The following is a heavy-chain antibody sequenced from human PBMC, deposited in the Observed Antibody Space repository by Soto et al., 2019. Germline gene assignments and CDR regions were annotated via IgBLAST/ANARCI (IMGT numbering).Heavy chain of an antibody. CDR1: GFTFSSYG. CDR3: AKEDRFSYPGGMDV. D-gene: IGHD2-15*01. Sequence: GGSLRLSCAASGFTFSSYGMHWVRQAPGKGLEWVAVISYDGSNKYYADSVKGRFTISRDNSKNTLYLQMNSLRAEDTAVYYCAKEDRFSYPGGMDVWGQGTTVTVSS. CDR2: ISYDGSNK. J-gene: IGHJ6*02. V-gene: IGHV3-30*18.